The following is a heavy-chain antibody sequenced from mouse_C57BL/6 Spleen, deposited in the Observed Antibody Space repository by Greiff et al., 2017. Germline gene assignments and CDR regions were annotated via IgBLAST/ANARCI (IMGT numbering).Heavy chain of an antibody. V-gene: IGHV1-55*01. D-gene: IGHD2-3*01. Sequence: VQLQQPGAELVKPGASVKMSCKASGYTFTSYWITWVKQRPGQGLEWIGDIYPGSGSTNYNEKFKSKATLTVDTSSSTASMQLSSLTSEDSAVYYCARCDGYPYYYAMDYWGQGTSVTVSS. CDR2: IYPGSGST. CDR3: ARCDGYPYYYAMDY. J-gene: IGHJ4*01. CDR1: GYTFTSYW.